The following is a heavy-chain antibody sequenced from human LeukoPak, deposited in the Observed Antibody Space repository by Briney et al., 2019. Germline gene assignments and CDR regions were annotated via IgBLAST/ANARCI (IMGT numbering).Heavy chain of an antibody. CDR3: ATQTIPYYYDSSCFDH. V-gene: IGHV4-31*03. CDR1: GGSISSGGYY. J-gene: IGHJ4*02. CDR2: IYYSGST. D-gene: IGHD3-22*01. Sequence: PSETLSLTCTVSGGSISSGGYYWSWIRQHPGKGLEWIGYIYYSGSTYYNPSLKSRVTISVDTSKNQFSLKLSSVTAADTAVYYCATQTIPYYYDSSCFDHWGQATLVTVSS.